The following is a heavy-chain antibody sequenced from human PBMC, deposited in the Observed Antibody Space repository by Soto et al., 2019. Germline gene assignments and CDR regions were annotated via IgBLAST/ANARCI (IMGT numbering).Heavy chain of an antibody. Sequence: PSETLSLTCAVSGGSISSGGYSWSSIRQPPGKGLECIGYIYHSGSTYYNPSLKSRVTISVDRSKNQFSLKLSSVTAADTAVYYCARGPPLGYWGQGTLVTVSS. V-gene: IGHV4-30-2*01. CDR1: GGSISSGGYS. CDR2: IYHSGST. CDR3: ARGPPLGY. J-gene: IGHJ4*02.